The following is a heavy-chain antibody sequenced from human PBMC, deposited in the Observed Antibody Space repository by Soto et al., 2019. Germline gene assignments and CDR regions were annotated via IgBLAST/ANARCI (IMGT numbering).Heavy chain of an antibody. D-gene: IGHD2-15*01. CDR2: IIPIFGTA. V-gene: IGHV1-69*12. Sequence: QVQLVQSGAEVKKPGSSVKVSCKASGGTFSSYAISWVRQAPGQGLEWMGGIIPIFGTANYAQKFQGRVTFTADESKSTAYMELRSLRSEDTAVYYWAREKCRGGSCYLGYFDLWGRGTLVTVSS. CDR3: AREKCRGGSCYLGYFDL. CDR1: GGTFSSYA. J-gene: IGHJ2*01.